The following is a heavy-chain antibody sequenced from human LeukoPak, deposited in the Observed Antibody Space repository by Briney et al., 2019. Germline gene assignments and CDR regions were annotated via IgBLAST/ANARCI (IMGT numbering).Heavy chain of an antibody. J-gene: IGHJ4*02. V-gene: IGHV3-11*01. CDR1: GFTFSDYY. CDR3: ARASGSSSWSFDY. Sequence: GGPLNPSCPASGFTFSDYYISWIGRAPGKGLGGFSYISSSGSTIYYADSVKGRFTISRDNAKSSLYLQMNSLRAEDTAVYYCARASGSSSWSFDYWGQGTLVTVSS. CDR2: ISSSGSTI. D-gene: IGHD6-13*01.